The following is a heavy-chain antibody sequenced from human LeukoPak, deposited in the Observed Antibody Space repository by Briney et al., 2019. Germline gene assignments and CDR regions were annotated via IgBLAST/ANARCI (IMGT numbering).Heavy chain of an antibody. CDR2: IYPGDSRT. Sequence: GESLKISCKGIGYRFTSYWIGWVRQMPGKGMEWMGVIYPGDSRTRYNPSFQGQVTISVDKSITTAYLQWVSLKASDTAIYYCACRDLSSTWSYPWGQGTLVTVSS. CDR3: ACRDLSSTWSYP. CDR1: GYRFTSYW. V-gene: IGHV5-51*01. J-gene: IGHJ5*02. D-gene: IGHD6-13*01.